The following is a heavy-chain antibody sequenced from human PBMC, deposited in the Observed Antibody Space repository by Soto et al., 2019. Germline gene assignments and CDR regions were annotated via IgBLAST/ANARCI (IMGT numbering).Heavy chain of an antibody. CDR1: GYSFTNYW. CDR2: IYPADSDT. V-gene: IGHV5-51*01. D-gene: IGHD2-8*01. CDR3: ARRNYCTNAVCYKADYYYGMDV. J-gene: IGHJ6*02. Sequence: EVQLVQSGAEVKKPGDSLKISCKGSGYSFTNYWIGWVRLMPGKGLEWMGIIYPADSDTRYSPSFQGQVTISADKSISTAYLQWSSLKASDTAMYYCARRNYCTNAVCYKADYYYGMDVWGQGTTVTVSS.